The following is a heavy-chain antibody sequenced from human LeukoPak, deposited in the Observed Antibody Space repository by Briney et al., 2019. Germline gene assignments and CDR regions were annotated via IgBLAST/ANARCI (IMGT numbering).Heavy chain of an antibody. CDR1: GYTFTSYD. D-gene: IGHD5-18*01. CDR2: MNPNSGNT. Sequence: ASVKVSCKASGYTFTSYDINRVRQATGQGLEWMGWMNPNSGNTGYAQKFQGRVTMTRNTSISTAYMELSSLRSEDTAVYYCARGLLGTAMVLFDYWGQGTLVTVSS. CDR3: ARGLLGTAMVLFDY. J-gene: IGHJ4*02. V-gene: IGHV1-8*01.